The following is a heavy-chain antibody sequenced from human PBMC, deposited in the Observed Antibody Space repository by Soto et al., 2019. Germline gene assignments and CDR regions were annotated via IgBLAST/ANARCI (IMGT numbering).Heavy chain of an antibody. CDR3: ARAAAVPADFDY. V-gene: IGHV1-3*05. Sequence: QVQLVQSGAEEKKPGASVKVSCKASGYTFTGYAMHLVRQAPGQRLEWMGWINAGNGNTKYSQKFQGRVTITRDTTASTAYMELSSLRSEDTAVYSCARAAAVPADFDYWGQGTLVTVSS. CDR1: GYTFTGYA. CDR2: INAGNGNT. D-gene: IGHD6-19*01. J-gene: IGHJ4*02.